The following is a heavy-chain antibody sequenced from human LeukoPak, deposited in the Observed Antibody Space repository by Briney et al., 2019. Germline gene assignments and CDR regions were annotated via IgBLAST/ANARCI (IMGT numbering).Heavy chain of an antibody. D-gene: IGHD6-19*01. CDR1: GFTFSSYA. J-gene: IGHJ4*02. V-gene: IGHV3-30-3*01. CDR3: ARALAVAGDY. Sequence: QTGGPLSLSWAASGFTFSSYAMPWVRQAPGKGLEWVAVISYDGSNKYYADSVKGRFTISRDNFKNTLYLQMNSLRAEDTAVYYCARALAVAGDYWGQGTLVTVSS. CDR2: ISYDGSNK.